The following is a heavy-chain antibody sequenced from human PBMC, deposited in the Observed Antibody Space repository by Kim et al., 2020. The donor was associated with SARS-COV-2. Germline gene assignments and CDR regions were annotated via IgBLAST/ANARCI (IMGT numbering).Heavy chain of an antibody. Sequence: FTISRDNAKNTLYLQMNSLRAEDTAVYYCAREGGYDYIWGSYRYTGWFDPWGQGTLVTVSS. D-gene: IGHD3-16*02. V-gene: IGHV3-11*06. CDR3: AREGGYDYIWGSYRYTGWFDP. J-gene: IGHJ5*02.